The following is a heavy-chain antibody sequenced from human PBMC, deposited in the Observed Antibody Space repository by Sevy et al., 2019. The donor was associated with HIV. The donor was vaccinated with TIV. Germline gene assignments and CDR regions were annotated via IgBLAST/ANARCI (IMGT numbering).Heavy chain of an antibody. Sequence: GGSLRLSCAASGFTFSTYTMNWVRQAPGKGLQWVSSISSSSNYIYYADSVKGRFTISRDNAKNSLYIHMNSLRAEDTAVYYCARPYGSGSWEAFDIWGQGTMVTVSS. V-gene: IGHV3-21*01. D-gene: IGHD3-10*01. CDR1: GFTFSTYT. CDR2: ISSSSNYI. CDR3: ARPYGSGSWEAFDI. J-gene: IGHJ3*02.